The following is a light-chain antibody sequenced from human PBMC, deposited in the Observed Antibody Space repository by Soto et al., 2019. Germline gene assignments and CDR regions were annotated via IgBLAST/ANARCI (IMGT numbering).Light chain of an antibody. Sequence: QSALTQPASVSGSPGQSITISCTGTSSDVGGYNYVSWYQQHPGKAPKLMIYDVSNRPLGVSNRFSGSKSGNTASLTISGLQAEHEADYYCSSYTSSSTYYVFGTGTKLTVL. CDR1: SSDVGGYNY. J-gene: IGLJ1*01. V-gene: IGLV2-14*01. CDR3: SSYTSSSTYYV. CDR2: DVS.